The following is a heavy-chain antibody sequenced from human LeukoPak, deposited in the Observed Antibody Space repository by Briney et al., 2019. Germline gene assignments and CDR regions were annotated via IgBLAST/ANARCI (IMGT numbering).Heavy chain of an antibody. CDR2: IYADGYT. CDR1: GISVSNDY. J-gene: IGHJ3*01. Sequence: GGSLRLSCAASGISVSNDYMSWVRQAPGKGLEWVSAIYADGYTRDAASVKGRFSISRHNSKNTVYLQMDNLRPEDTAVYYCARDRRGEKDFNVWGPGTMVTVSS. CDR3: ARDRRGEKDFNV. V-gene: IGHV3-53*04.